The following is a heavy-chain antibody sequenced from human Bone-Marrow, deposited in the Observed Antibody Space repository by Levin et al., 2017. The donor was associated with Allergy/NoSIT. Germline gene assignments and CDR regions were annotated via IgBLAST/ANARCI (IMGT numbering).Heavy chain of an antibody. J-gene: IGHJ6*02. Sequence: ASVKVSCKSSGYTFTDYGISWVRQAPGQRLEWMGWISAHTGNTDYAQKLQDRVTLTTDTSTSTAYMELRNLRSDDTAIYYCARDDVVLVGDMYSYGMDVWGQGTTVIVTS. V-gene: IGHV1-18*01. CDR2: ISAHTGNT. CDR1: GYTFTDYG. CDR3: ARDDVVLVGDMYSYGMDV. D-gene: IGHD2-15*01.